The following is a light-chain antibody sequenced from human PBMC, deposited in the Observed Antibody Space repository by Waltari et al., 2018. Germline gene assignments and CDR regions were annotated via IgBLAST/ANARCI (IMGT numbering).Light chain of an antibody. CDR3: QQYNSFRA. J-gene: IGKJ1*01. CDR1: QSISSW. CDR2: KAS. V-gene: IGKV1-5*03. Sequence: DIQMTQSPSTLSASVGDRVTITCRACQSISSWLAWYQQKPGKVPKLLIYKASTLESGVPSRFSGSGSGTEFTLTISSLQPDDSATYYCQQYNSFRAFGQGTKVEIK.